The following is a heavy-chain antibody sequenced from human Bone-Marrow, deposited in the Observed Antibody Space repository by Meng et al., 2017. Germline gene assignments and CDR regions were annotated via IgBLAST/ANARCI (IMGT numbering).Heavy chain of an antibody. CDR1: GFTFSSYG. J-gene: IGHJ5*02. CDR2: ISSSGSTI. V-gene: IGHV3-48*04. CDR3: ARFYKQQLVPEINWFDP. D-gene: IGHD6-13*01. Sequence: GESLKISCAASGFTFSSYGMHWVRQAPGKGLEWVSYISSSGSTIYYADSVKGRFTISRDNAKNSLYLQMNSLRAEDTAVYYCARFYKQQLVPEINWFDPWGQGTLVTVSS.